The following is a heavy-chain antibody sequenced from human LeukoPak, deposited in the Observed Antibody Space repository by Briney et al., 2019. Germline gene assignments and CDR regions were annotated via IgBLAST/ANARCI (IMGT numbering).Heavy chain of an antibody. Sequence: GTLRLSCAASGFTFSSYGMSWGRQAPGKGLEWVSGISAGGSNTYYADSVMGRFTISRDNSKNTLYLQMNSLRAEDTAVYYCAKVRANRFASFDYWGQGTLVTVSS. J-gene: IGHJ4*02. CDR2: ISAGGSNT. CDR1: GFTFSSYG. CDR3: AKVRANRFASFDY. D-gene: IGHD1/OR15-1a*01. V-gene: IGHV3-23*01.